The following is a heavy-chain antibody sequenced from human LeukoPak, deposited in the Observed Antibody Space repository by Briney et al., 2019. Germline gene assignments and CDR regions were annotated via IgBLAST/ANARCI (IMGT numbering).Heavy chain of an antibody. Sequence: PSETLSLTCTVSGGSISSGDYYWSWIRQPPGKGLEWIGYIYYSGSTYYNPSLKSRVTISVDTSKNQFSLKLSSVTAADTAVYYCARGFTIFGVPGNWFDPWGQGTLVTVSS. J-gene: IGHJ5*02. V-gene: IGHV4-30-4*01. CDR3: ARGFTIFGVPGNWFDP. CDR1: GGSISSGDYY. CDR2: IYYSGST. D-gene: IGHD3-3*01.